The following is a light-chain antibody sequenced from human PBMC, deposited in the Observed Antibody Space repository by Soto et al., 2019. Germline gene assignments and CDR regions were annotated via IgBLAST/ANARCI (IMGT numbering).Light chain of an antibody. CDR1: QSVRSN. J-gene: IGKJ4*01. CDR2: SAS. V-gene: IGKV3-15*01. Sequence: EIVMTQSPATLSVSPGERATLFCRASQSVRSNFLAWYQQKPGLAPRLLIYSASTRATDIPARFSGSGSWTEFTLTISSLQSEDFAVYYCQQYSAWPLTFGGGTKVEIK. CDR3: QQYSAWPLT.